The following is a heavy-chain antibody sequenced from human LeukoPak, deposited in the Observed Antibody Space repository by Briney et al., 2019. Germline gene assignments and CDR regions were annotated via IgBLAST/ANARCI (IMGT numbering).Heavy chain of an antibody. CDR2: TYYRSQWYY. D-gene: IGHD5-24*01. CDR1: GESVSSTGAS. J-gene: IGHJ4*02. V-gene: IGHV6-1*01. Sequence: SQTLSLTCAISGESVSSTGASWNWIRQSPSRGLEWLGRTYYRSQWYYECALSVKSRIIVAPDTSKNQFSLQLNSVTPEDTAVYYCVRGNYNFDYWGQGSLVTVSS. CDR3: VRGNYNFDY.